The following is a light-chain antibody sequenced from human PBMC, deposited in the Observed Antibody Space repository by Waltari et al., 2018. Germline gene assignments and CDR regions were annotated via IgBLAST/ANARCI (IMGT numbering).Light chain of an antibody. CDR1: QSISTA. CDR3: KQYGSSPRT. Sequence: DIQMTQSPSSLSASVGDRVTITCRASQSISTALSWYLQKPGKAPKLLIYAASLLQDGVPSRFRGSGSGTDFTLTISRLEPEDFAVYYCKQYGSSPRTFGQGTKVEIK. J-gene: IGKJ1*01. CDR2: AAS. V-gene: IGKV1-39*01.